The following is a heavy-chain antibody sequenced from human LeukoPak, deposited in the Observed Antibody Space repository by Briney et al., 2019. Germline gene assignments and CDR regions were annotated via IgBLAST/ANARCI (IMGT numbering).Heavy chain of an antibody. CDR2: ISYDGSNK. J-gene: IGHJ4*02. D-gene: IGHD1-1*01. Sequence: GGSLRLSCAASGFTFSSYGMHWVRQAPDKGLEWVAVISYDGSNKYYADSVKGRFTISRDNSKNTLYLQMNSLRAEDTAVYYCARDETGTQDYWGQGTLVTVSS. V-gene: IGHV3-30*03. CDR1: GFTFSSYG. CDR3: ARDETGTQDY.